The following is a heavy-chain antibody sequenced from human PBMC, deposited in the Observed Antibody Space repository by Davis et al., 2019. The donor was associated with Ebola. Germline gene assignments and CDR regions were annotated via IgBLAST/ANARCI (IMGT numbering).Heavy chain of an antibody. V-gene: IGHV5-51*01. D-gene: IGHD5-18*01. CDR2: IYPGDSDT. J-gene: IGHJ6*02. Sequence: KVSCKGSGYSSTSYWIGWVRQMPGKGLEWMGIIYPGDSDTRYSPSFQGQVTISVDKSISTAYLQWSSLKASDTAMYYCARIGTTAMANYYYYGMDVWGQGTTVTVSS. CDR3: ARIGTTAMANYYYYGMDV. CDR1: GYSSTSYW.